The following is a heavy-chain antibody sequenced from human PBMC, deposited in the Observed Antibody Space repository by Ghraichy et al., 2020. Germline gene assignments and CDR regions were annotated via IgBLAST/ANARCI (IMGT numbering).Heavy chain of an antibody. CDR2: INGGSSTI. J-gene: IGHJ4*02. Sequence: GGSLRLSCAASEFTFSTYAMNWVRQAPGKGLEWVSYINGGSSTIHYADSVKGRFTISRDNAKNSVYLQMNSLRDEDTAVYYCARGFLRLYYFDYWGQGALVTVSS. CDR3: ARGFLRLYYFDY. CDR1: EFTFSTYA. D-gene: IGHD2/OR15-2a*01. V-gene: IGHV3-48*02.